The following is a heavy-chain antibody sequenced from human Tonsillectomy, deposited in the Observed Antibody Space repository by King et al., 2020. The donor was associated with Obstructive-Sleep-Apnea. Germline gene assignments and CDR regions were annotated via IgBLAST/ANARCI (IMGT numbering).Heavy chain of an antibody. Sequence: VQLQESGPGLVKPSETLSLTCTVSGGSLTNYYWSWIRQPPGKGLEWVGYFHSSGGTNDNPSLKSRVTLSIDTSKNRFSLKFKSVIAADTAVYFCARSGVDGEYSAFDVWGQGTLVTVSS. D-gene: IGHD4-17*01. J-gene: IGHJ3*01. CDR1: GGSLTNYY. CDR3: ARSGVDGEYSAFDV. CDR2: FHSSGGT. V-gene: IGHV4-59*01.